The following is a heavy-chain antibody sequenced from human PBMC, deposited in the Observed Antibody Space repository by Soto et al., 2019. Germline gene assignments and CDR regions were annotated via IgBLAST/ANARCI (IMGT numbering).Heavy chain of an antibody. CDR3: AREGHYYDSSGYGDY. J-gene: IGHJ4*02. D-gene: IGHD3-22*01. V-gene: IGHV4-34*01. CDR1: GGSFSGYY. CDR2: INHSGST. Sequence: SETLSLTCAVYGGSFSGYYWSWIRQPPGKGLEWIGEINHSGSTNYNPSLKSRVTISVDTSKNQFSLKLSSVTAADTAVYYCAREGHYYDSSGYGDYWGQGTLVT.